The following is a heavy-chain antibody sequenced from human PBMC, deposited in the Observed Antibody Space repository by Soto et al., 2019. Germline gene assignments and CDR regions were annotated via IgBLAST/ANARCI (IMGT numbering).Heavy chain of an antibody. J-gene: IGHJ5*02. V-gene: IGHV1-2*02. CDR1: VYTFTGYF. D-gene: IGHD3-3*01. Sequence: SVKVACKASVYTFTGYFMHWVRQAPGQGLEWMGWINPNSGATKYAQKFQGRVTLSRDTSIRTAYMELSGLRSDDTAVYYCARGGGTILAPLPWGQGTLVTVPS. CDR3: ARGGGTILAPLP. CDR2: INPNSGAT.